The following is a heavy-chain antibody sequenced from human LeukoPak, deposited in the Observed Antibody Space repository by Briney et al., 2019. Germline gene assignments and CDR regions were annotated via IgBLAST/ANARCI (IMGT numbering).Heavy chain of an antibody. J-gene: IGHJ4*02. D-gene: IGHD7-27*01. Sequence: GGSLRLSCAASGFTFSSYEMHWVRQAPGKRLEWVSYISSSGSTIYYADSVKGRFTISRDNAKNTLYLQMNTLRAEDTAVYYCARDMGTAFDYWGQGTLVTVSS. CDR3: ARDMGTAFDY. CDR2: ISSSGSTI. V-gene: IGHV3-48*03. CDR1: GFTFSSYE.